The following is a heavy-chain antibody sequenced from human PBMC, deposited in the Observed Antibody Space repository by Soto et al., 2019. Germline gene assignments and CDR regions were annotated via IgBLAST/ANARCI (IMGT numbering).Heavy chain of an antibody. CDR1: GYSFTSYW. CDR3: ARREQLVLHYYYGMDV. Sequence: GESLKISCKGSGYSFTSYWISWVRQLPGKGLEWMGRIDPSDSYTNYSPSFQGHVTISADKSISTAYLQWSSLKASDTAMYYCARREQLVLHYYYGMDVWGQGTTVTVSS. V-gene: IGHV5-10-1*01. D-gene: IGHD6-6*01. J-gene: IGHJ6*02. CDR2: IDPSDSYT.